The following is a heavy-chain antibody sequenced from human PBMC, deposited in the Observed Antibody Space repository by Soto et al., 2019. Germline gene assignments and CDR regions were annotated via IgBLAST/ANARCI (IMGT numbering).Heavy chain of an antibody. V-gene: IGHV3-33*01. J-gene: IGHJ6*02. CDR1: GFSFSTYG. CDR2: IWYDGTNT. D-gene: IGHD5-18*01. Sequence: QVQLVESGGGVVRPGRSPRLACEASGFSFSTYGMHWVRQAPGKGLQWVAVIWYDGTNTYYADSVKGRFTISRDNSKDTLYSEMNNLRAEDTAVYYCARVEAPLIHSDHYYYGMDVWCQGTTVTVSS. CDR3: ARVEAPLIHSDHYYYGMDV.